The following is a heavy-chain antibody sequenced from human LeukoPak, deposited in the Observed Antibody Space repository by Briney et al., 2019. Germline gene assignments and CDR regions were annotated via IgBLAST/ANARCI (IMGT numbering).Heavy chain of an antibody. J-gene: IGHJ4*02. D-gene: IGHD1-1*01. Sequence: SETLSLTCTVPGGSISSYYWSWIRQPPGKGLEWIGYIYYSGSTNYNPSLKSRVTISVDTSKNQFSLKLSSVTAADTAVYYCARDSWNYFDHWGQGTLVTVSS. V-gene: IGHV4-59*01. CDR1: GGSISSYY. CDR2: IYYSGST. CDR3: ARDSWNYFDH.